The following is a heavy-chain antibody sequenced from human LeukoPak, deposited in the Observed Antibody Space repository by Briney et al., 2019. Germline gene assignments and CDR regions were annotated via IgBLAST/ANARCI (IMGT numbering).Heavy chain of an antibody. D-gene: IGHD5-24*01. V-gene: IGHV4-31*03. Sequence: SETLSLTCTVSGGSISSGGYYWSWIRQHPGKGLEWIGYIYYSGSTYYNPSLKSRVTISVDTSKNQFSLKLSSVTAAGTAVYYCARGGIMVEMATIWGQGTLVTVSS. CDR1: GGSISSGGYY. CDR3: ARGGIMVEMATI. J-gene: IGHJ4*02. CDR2: IYYSGST.